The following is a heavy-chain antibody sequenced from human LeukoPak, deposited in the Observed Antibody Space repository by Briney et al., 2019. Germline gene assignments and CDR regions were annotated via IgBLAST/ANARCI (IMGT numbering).Heavy chain of an antibody. Sequence: AGGSLRLSCAASGFTFSSYEMNWVRQAPGKGLEWVSYISSSGSTIYYADSVKGRFTISRDNAKNSLYLQMNSLRAEDTAVYYCARENDYGGYWGQGALVTVSS. CDR3: ARENDYGGY. CDR2: ISSSGSTI. V-gene: IGHV3-48*03. J-gene: IGHJ4*02. CDR1: GFTFSSYE.